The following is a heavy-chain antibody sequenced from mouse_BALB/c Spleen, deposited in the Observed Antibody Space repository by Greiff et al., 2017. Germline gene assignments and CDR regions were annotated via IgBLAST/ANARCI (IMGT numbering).Heavy chain of an antibody. CDR1: GYSITSDYA. D-gene: IGHD1-1*01. Sequence: DVQLQESGPGLVKPSQSLSLTCTVTGYSITSDYAWNWIRQFPGNKLEWMGYISYSGSTSYNPSLKSRISITRDTSKNQFFLQLNSVTTEDTATYYCATNYGFYYYAMDYWGQGTSVTVSS. J-gene: IGHJ4*01. CDR3: ATNYGFYYYAMDY. V-gene: IGHV3-2*02. CDR2: ISYSGST.